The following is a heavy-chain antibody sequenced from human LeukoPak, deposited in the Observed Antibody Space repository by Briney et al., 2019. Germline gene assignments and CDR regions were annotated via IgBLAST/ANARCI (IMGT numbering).Heavy chain of an antibody. CDR3: ASLPLRFYYMDV. J-gene: IGHJ6*03. CDR1: GGSFSGYY. Sequence: SETLSLTCAVYGGSFSGYYWSWIRQPPGKGLEWIGEINHSGSTNYNPSLKSRVTISVDTSKNQFSLKLSSVTAADTAVYYCASLPLRFYYMDVWGKGTTVTVSS. V-gene: IGHV4-34*01. CDR2: INHSGST.